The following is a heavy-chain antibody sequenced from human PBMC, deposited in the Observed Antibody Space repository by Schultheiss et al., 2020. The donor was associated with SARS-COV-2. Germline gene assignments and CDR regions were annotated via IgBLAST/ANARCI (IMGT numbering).Heavy chain of an antibody. V-gene: IGHV4-4*07. D-gene: IGHD3-3*01. Sequence: GSLRLSCTVSGDSITSYYWSWIRQPAGKGLEWIGRIYSSGSTNYNPSLKSRVTRSVDTSKNQFPLNVSSVTAADTAVYYCARTILEWLPNCFDPWGQGTLVTVSS. CDR2: IYSSGST. CDR3: ARTILEWLPNCFDP. CDR1: GDSITSYY. J-gene: IGHJ5*02.